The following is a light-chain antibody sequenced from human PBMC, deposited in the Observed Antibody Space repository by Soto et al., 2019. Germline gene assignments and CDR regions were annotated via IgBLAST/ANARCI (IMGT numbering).Light chain of an antibody. CDR3: QQYENLPT. J-gene: IGKJ5*01. V-gene: IGKV1-33*01. CDR1: QNINNY. CDR2: DAS. Sequence: DIQMTQSPSSLSASVGERVTITFQASQNINNYLNWYQQKPGRAPKLLIYDASNLEAGVPSRFRGSGSGTDFTSTISRLQPEDIATYYCQQYENLPTFGQGTRLEIK.